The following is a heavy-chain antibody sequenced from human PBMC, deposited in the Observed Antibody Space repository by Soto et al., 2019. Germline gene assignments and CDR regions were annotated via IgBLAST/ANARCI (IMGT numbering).Heavy chain of an antibody. CDR1: GGSISNYY. CDR2: IHYSGNT. D-gene: IGHD3-3*01. Sequence: PSETLSLTCTVSGGSISNYYWSWIRQPPGKGLEWIGYIHYSGNTKYNPSLKSRVTISADTSKNQFSLKLSSVTAADTAVYYCARGFYDFWSASFASIVSRGQATLVTVPQ. CDR3: ARGFYDFWSASFASIVS. V-gene: IGHV4-59*08. J-gene: IGHJ4*02.